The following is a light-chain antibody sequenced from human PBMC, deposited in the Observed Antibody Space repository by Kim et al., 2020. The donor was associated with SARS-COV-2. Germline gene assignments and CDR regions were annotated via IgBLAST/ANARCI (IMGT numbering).Light chain of an antibody. CDR3: LSHGSSLSVA. J-gene: IGLJ2*01. CDR1: SSNIGAPFD. Sequence: GQRVTISCTRSSSNIGAPFDVHWYQQLPGTVPKLLIYGNNNQPSGVPDRFSGSKSGTSASLAITGLQAEDEADYYCLSHGSSLSVAFGGGTQLTVL. V-gene: IGLV1-40*01. CDR2: GNN.